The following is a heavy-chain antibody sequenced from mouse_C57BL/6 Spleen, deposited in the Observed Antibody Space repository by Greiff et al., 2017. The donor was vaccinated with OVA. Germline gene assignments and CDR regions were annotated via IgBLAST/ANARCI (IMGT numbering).Heavy chain of an antibody. CDR3: ARGYYSNYPDY. Sequence: EVKLQESGAELVKPGASVKLSCTASGFNIKDYYMHWVKQRTEQGLAWIGRIDPEDGETTYAPKFQGKATITADTSSNTAYLQLSSLTSEDTAGYYCARGYYSNYPDYWGQGTTLTVSS. CDR2: IDPEDGET. J-gene: IGHJ2*01. V-gene: IGHV14-2*01. CDR1: GFNIKDYY. D-gene: IGHD2-5*01.